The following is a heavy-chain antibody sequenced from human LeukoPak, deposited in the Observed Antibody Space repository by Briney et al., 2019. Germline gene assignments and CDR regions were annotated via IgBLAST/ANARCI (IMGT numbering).Heavy chain of an antibody. CDR3: AKSGGYGLIDY. Sequence: SETLSLTCTVSGGSISSGSYYWGWIRQPPGKGLEWIGNIYYSGSTYYNESLESRVTISIDTSKNQFSLKLSSVTAADTAMYYCAKSGGYGLIDYWGQGTLVTVSS. CDR1: GGSISSGSYY. J-gene: IGHJ4*02. V-gene: IGHV4-39*01. D-gene: IGHD1-26*01. CDR2: IYYSGST.